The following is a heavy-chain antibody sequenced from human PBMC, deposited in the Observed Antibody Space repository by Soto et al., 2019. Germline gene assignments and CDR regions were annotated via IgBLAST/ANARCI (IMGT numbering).Heavy chain of an antibody. CDR3: ARESFLWFGEAQSGVDV. Sequence: QLQLQESGSGLVKPSQTLSLTCAVSGGSISSGGYSWSWIRQPPGKGLEWIGYVYYSGSTDYNPSLKSRVTMSVDTSKNQFSLKLTSVTAADTAVYYCARESFLWFGEAQSGVDVWGRGTTVTVSS. CDR1: GGSISSGGYS. V-gene: IGHV4-30-2*01. CDR2: VYYSGST. D-gene: IGHD3-10*01. J-gene: IGHJ6*02.